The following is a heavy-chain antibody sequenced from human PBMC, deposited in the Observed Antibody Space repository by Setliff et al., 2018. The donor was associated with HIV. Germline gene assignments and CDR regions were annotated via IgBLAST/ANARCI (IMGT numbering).Heavy chain of an antibody. V-gene: IGHV4-38-2*01. D-gene: IGHD6-19*01. CDR3: TADRASVWYGH. CDR2: IYHSGST. Sequence: NPSETLSLTCAVSGYSISSGYYWGWIRQPPGKGLEWIGSIYHSGSTYYNPSLKSRVTISVDTSKNQFSLKLRSMAAADAATYYCTADRASVWYGHWGQGTLVTVSS. CDR1: GYSISSGYY. J-gene: IGHJ5*02.